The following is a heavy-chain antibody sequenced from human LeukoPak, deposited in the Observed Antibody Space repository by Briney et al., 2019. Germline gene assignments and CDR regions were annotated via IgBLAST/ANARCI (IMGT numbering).Heavy chain of an antibody. V-gene: IGHV1-69*11. CDR2: IIPNLGTT. Sequence: SVKVSCKASGGTFSRYAITWVRQAPGQGLEWMGRIIPNLGTTYYAQKFQGRITITTDESSSTAYMELSSLRSEDTAVDYCAREGCSSAACYGIDLDYWGQGTLVTVSS. D-gene: IGHD2-2*01. J-gene: IGHJ4*02. CDR1: GGTFSRYA. CDR3: AREGCSSAACYGIDLDY.